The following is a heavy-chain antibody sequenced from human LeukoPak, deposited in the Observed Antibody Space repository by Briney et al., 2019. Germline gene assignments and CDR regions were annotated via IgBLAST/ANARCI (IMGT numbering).Heavy chain of an antibody. CDR3: AKDRLPYGSGSYYRSFDY. CDR1: GFTFSSYA. J-gene: IGHJ4*02. V-gene: IGHV3-23*01. D-gene: IGHD3-10*01. Sequence: GGSLRLSCAASGFTFSSYAMSWVRQAPGKGLEWVSAISGSGGSTYYADSVKGRFTISRDNSKNTLYLQMNSLRAEDTAVYYCAKDRLPYGSGSYYRSFDYWGQGTLVTVSS. CDR2: ISGSGGST.